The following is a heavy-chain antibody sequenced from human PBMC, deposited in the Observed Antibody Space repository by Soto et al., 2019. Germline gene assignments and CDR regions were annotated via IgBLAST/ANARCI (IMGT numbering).Heavy chain of an antibody. D-gene: IGHD6-19*01. Sequence: EVQLVESGGGLVQPGGSLRLSCAASGFTFSSYSMNWVRQAPGKGLGWVSYISSSSSTIYYADSVKGRFTISRDNAKNSLYLQMNSLRAEDMAVYYCAVRTYSSGWMGYWGQGTLVTVSS. CDR2: ISSSSSTI. CDR3: AVRTYSSGWMGY. CDR1: GFTFSSYS. V-gene: IGHV3-48*01. J-gene: IGHJ4*02.